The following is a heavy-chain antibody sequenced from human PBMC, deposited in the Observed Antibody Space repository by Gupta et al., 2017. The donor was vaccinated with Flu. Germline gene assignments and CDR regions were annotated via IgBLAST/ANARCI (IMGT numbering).Heavy chain of an antibody. CDR3: ARVRVYCSGGSCYYFDY. Sequence: EVQLVGTGGGLIQPGGSLRLSCAASGFTVSRNYMSGVRQAPGKGLEWVSVIYSGGSTYYADSVKGRFTISRDNSKNTLYLQMNSLRAEDTAVYYCARVRVYCSGGSCYYFDYWGQGTLVTVSS. CDR2: IYSGGST. J-gene: IGHJ4*02. V-gene: IGHV3-53*02. CDR1: GFTVSRNY. D-gene: IGHD2-15*01.